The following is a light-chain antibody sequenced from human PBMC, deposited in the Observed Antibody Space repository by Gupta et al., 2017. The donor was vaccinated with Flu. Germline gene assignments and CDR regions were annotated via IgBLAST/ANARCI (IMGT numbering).Light chain of an antibody. CDR2: QVS. CDR1: QNRVYSDGNTY. V-gene: IGKV2-30*01. Sequence: VTLGQPASISCRSSQNRVYSDGNTYMDWFQQRPGQSPRRLIYQVSYRDSGVPDRFSGSGSGTDFTLKISRVEAEDVGVYFCMQGEHCPWAFGQGTKVEIK. CDR3: MQGEHCPWA. J-gene: IGKJ1*01.